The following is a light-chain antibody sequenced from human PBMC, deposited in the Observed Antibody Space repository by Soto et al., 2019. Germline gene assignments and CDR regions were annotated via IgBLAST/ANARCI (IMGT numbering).Light chain of an antibody. Sequence: SYELSQPPSVSVAPGQTARITCGGNNIGTKSVHGYQQKPGQAPVLVAFNDSDRPSGIPERFSGSNSGDTATTATLTISRVEAGYEADYYCQVWDSSSEWVFGGGTKLPVL. CDR3: QVWDSSSEWV. CDR1: NIGTKS. J-gene: IGLJ3*02. V-gene: IGLV3-21*02. CDR2: NDS.